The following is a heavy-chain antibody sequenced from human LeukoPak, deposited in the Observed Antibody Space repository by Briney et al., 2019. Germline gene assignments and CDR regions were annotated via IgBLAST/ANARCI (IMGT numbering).Heavy chain of an antibody. CDR2: IYSSGGT. V-gene: IGHV4-4*07. CDR3: ASLSMVRGIDY. Sequence: PSETLSLNCTVSGGSINGFYWNWIRQPAGKRLEWIGRIYSSGGTDYNPSLKSRVTVSVDTSKNHFSLKLSSVTAADTAVYYCASLSMVRGIDYWGQGTLVTVSS. J-gene: IGHJ4*02. D-gene: IGHD3-10*01. CDR1: GGSINGFY.